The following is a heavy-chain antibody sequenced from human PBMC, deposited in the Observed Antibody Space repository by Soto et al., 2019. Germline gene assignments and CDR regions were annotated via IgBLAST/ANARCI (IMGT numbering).Heavy chain of an antibody. D-gene: IGHD6-13*01. CDR3: ARYLPYSSSWYYYYYGMDV. Sequence: PSETLSLTCAVSNGSITSSNWWSWVRQPPGRGLEWIGQIYHSGSTNYNPSLKSRVTISLDKSKNQFSLKLSSVTAADTAVYHCARYLPYSSSWYYYYYGMDVWGQGTTVTVSS. CDR2: IYHSGST. V-gene: IGHV4-4*02. CDR1: NGSITSSNW. J-gene: IGHJ6*02.